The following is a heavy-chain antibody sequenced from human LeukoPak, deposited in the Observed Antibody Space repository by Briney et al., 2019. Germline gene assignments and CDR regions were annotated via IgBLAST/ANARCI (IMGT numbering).Heavy chain of an antibody. CDR3: AKVAFRSSSYISGIEY. CDR2: IFSGGST. V-gene: IGHV3-53*01. Sequence: GGSLRLSCAASGFTVSSNYMSWVRQAPGKGLDWVSVIFSGGSTYYADSVKGRFTISRDNSKNTLYLQMNGLRAEETAVYYCAKVAFRSSSYISGIEYWGQGTLVTVSS. J-gene: IGHJ4*02. CDR1: GFTVSSNY. D-gene: IGHD6-6*01.